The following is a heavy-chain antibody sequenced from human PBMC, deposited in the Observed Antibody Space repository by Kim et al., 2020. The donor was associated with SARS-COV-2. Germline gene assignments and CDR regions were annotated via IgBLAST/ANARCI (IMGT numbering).Heavy chain of an antibody. Sequence: GGSLRLSCAASGFTFSSYAMSWVRQAPGKGLEWVSAISGSGGSTYYADSVKGRFTISRDNSKNTLYLQMNSLRAEDTAVYYCGGAGQQNDYRVDYWGQGTLVTVSS. CDR1: GFTFSSYA. CDR3: GGAGQQNDYRVDY. V-gene: IGHV3-23*01. CDR2: ISGSGGST. J-gene: IGHJ4*02. D-gene: IGHD4-4*01.